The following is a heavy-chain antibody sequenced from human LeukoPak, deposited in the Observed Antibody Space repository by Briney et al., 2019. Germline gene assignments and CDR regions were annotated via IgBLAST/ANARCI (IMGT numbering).Heavy chain of an antibody. CDR3: ARHYDSSAYWYYFDY. V-gene: IGHV4-59*08. D-gene: IGHD3-22*01. Sequence: EPSETLSLTCTVSGDSINNYCWSWIRQPPGKGLEWVGCVFYSGSANYSPSLKSRVTISVDTSKNQFSLNVNSVTAADTAVYFCARHYDSSAYWYYFDYWGQGSLVTVSS. CDR2: VFYSGSA. CDR1: GDSINNYC. J-gene: IGHJ4*02.